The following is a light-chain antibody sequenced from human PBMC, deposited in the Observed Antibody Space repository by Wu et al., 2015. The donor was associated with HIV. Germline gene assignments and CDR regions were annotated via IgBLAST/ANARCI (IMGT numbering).Light chain of an antibody. CDR1: QSVNSN. CDR3: QQFNDWPTWT. J-gene: IGKJ1*01. Sequence: EIVLTQSPVTLSVSPGDRATLSCRTSQSVNSNLAWYQQRPGQAPRLLIYDASTRATGIPARFSGSGSGTEFTLTISSMQSEDVAVYYCQQFNDWPTWTFGKGPRWKSN. CDR2: DAS. V-gene: IGKV3-15*01.